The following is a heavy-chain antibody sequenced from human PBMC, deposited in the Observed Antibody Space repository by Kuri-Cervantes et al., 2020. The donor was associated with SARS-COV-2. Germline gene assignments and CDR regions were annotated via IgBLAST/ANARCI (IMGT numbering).Heavy chain of an antibody. CDR1: GFTFSSYA. CDR2: ISGSGGST. Sequence: GESLKISCAASGFTFSSYAMSWVRQAPGKGLEWVSAISGSGGSTYYADSVKGRFTISRDNSKNTLYLQMNSLRAEDTAIYYCAKKMGPTSMPFDSWGQGTQVTVSS. D-gene: IGHD1-26*01. V-gene: IGHV3-23*01. CDR3: AKKMGPTSMPFDS. J-gene: IGHJ4*02.